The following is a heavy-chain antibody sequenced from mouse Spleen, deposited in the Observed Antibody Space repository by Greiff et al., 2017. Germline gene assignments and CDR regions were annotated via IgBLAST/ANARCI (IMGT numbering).Heavy chain of an antibody. CDR1: GYTFTSYW. CDR2: IDPSDSDT. V-gene: IGHV1-52*01. CDR3: ASGGGNSYDAMDY. Sequence: QVQLQQPGAELVRPGSSVKLSCKASGYTFTSYWMHWVKQRPVQGLEWIGYIDPSDSDTHYNQKFKDKATLTVDKSSSTAYMQLSSLTSEDSAVYYCASGGGNSYDAMDYWGQGTSVTVSS. J-gene: IGHJ4*01. D-gene: IGHD2-1*01.